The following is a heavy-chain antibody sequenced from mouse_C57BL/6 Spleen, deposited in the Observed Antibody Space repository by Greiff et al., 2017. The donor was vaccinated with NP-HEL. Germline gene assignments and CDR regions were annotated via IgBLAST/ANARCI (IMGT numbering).Heavy chain of an antibody. Sequence: EVMLVESGGGLVQSGRSLRLSCATSGFTFSDFYMEWVRQAPGKGLEWIAASRNKANDYTTEYSASVKGRFIVSRDTSQSILYLQMNALRAEDTAIYYCARGDYWGQGTTLTVSS. CDR1: GFTFSDFY. CDR3: ARGDY. CDR2: SRNKANDYTT. J-gene: IGHJ2*01. V-gene: IGHV7-1*01.